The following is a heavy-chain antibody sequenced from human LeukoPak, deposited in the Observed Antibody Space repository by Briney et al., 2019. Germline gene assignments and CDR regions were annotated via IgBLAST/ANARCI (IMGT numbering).Heavy chain of an antibody. CDR2: INHSGTT. Sequence: SETLSLTCAVYGGSFSGYYWSWIRQPPGKGLEWIGEINHSGTTNYNPSLKSRVTISVDTSKNQCSLKLNSVTAADTAVYYCARGYQLLWGGWFDPWGQGTLVTVSS. CDR1: GGSFSGYY. CDR3: ARGYQLLWGGWFDP. J-gene: IGHJ5*02. V-gene: IGHV4-34*01. D-gene: IGHD2-2*01.